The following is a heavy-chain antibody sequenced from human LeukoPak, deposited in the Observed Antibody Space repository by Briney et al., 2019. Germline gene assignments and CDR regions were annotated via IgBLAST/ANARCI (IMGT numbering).Heavy chain of an antibody. V-gene: IGHV3-7*03. CDR2: IKEDGSEK. CDR1: GFTFSTYW. J-gene: IGHJ4*02. Sequence: GGSLRLSCAASGFTFSTYWMSWVRQAPGKGLEWVANIKEDGSEKYYGDSVKGRFTISRDNAKNSLYLQMNSLRAEDTAVYYCARVCVAAFDYWGQGTLVTVSS. CDR3: ARVCVAAFDY. D-gene: IGHD2-15*01.